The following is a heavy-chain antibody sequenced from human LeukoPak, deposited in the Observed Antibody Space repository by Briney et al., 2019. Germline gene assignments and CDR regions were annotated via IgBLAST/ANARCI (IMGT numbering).Heavy chain of an antibody. V-gene: IGHV3-74*01. J-gene: IGHJ4*02. CDR2: IDTDGSFT. CDR3: IRGTVGAPGNDY. Sequence: GGSLRLSCAASGFTFSDYEMNWVRQAPGKGLVWVSRIDTDGSFTSYADSVRGRFTISRDNAKNTLYLQMSSLRAEDTAVYYCIRGTVGAPGNDYWGQGTLVTVSS. D-gene: IGHD1-26*01. CDR1: GFTFSDYE.